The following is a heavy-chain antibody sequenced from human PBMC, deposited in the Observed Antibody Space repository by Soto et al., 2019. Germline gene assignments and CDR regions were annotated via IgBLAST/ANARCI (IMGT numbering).Heavy chain of an antibody. CDR2: TYHSGNP. CDR3: ASQYYYDSSGSQTFDY. V-gene: IGHV4-30-2*01. D-gene: IGHD3-22*01. Sequence: SETLSLTCAVSGDTISTAGYSLACIRQPPGKALEWIGHTYHSGNPYYNPSLKSRVIISVDRSKNQFSLKVSSVTAADTAVYYCASQYYYDSSGSQTFDYWGQGTQVTV. J-gene: IGHJ4*02. CDR1: GDTISTAGYS.